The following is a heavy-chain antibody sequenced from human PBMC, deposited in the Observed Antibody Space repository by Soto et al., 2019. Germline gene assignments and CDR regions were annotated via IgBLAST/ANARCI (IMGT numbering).Heavy chain of an antibody. Sequence: SETLSLTCTVSGGSISSGDYYWSWIRQPPGKGLEWIGYIYYSGSTYFNPSLKSRVTISVDTSKNQFSLRLSSVTAADTAVYYCARRHDYNWLDPWGQGTLVTVSS. D-gene: IGHD5-12*01. J-gene: IGHJ5*02. CDR1: GGSISSGDYY. CDR2: IYYSGST. CDR3: ARRHDYNWLDP. V-gene: IGHV4-30-4*01.